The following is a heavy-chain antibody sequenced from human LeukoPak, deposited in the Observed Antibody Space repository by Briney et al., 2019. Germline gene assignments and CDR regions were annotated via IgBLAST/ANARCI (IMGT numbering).Heavy chain of an antibody. J-gene: IGHJ5*01. CDR2: INPSSGGT. V-gene: IGHV1-2*02. CDR1: GYTFTGYY. CDR3: ARGGIVVPAATFDP. Sequence: ASVKVSCKASGYTFTGYYMHWVRQAPGQGLEWMGWINPSSGGTNYAQKFQGRVTMTRDTSISTAYMELSRLRSDDTAVYYCARGGIVVPAATFDPWGQGTLVTVSS. D-gene: IGHD2-2*01.